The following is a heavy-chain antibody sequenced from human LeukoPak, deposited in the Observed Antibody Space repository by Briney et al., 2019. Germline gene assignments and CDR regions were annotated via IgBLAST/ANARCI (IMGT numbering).Heavy chain of an antibody. V-gene: IGHV3-66*01. Sequence: GGSLRLSCAASGFTVSNNYMSWVRQAPGKGLERVSFIYSGGTTYYAASVKGRFTFSRDNSKNTLYLQMNSLRAEDTAVYYCARVDEYFFDSWGQGTLVTVSS. CDR3: ARVDEYFFDS. CDR1: GFTVSNNY. J-gene: IGHJ4*02. CDR2: IYSGGTT.